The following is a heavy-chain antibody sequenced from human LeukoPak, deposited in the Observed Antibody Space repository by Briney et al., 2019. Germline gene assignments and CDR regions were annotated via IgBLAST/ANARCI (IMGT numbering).Heavy chain of an antibody. Sequence: GGSLRLSCAASGFSLSDYAMSSVRPALRKGLEWVLGLGGRDGSTYYANAVKCRFTISSDNSKNTLYLQMNSLRAEDTAVYYCAKPGEFFKTFFDLWGQGTLVTVSS. J-gene: IGHJ4*02. CDR2: LGGRDGST. CDR3: AKPGEFFKTFFDL. D-gene: IGHD1-14*01. CDR1: GFSLSDYA. V-gene: IGHV3-23*01.